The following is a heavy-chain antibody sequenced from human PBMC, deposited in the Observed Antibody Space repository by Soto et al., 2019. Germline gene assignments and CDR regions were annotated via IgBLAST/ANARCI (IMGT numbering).Heavy chain of an antibody. Sequence: PGGSLRLSCAVSGFTFSNYTMNWVRQTLGRGLEWVSSISSTGKYIYYADSMEGRFSISRDNAENSLYLQMNSLRAEDTAVYFCARRRKDVYNYGSTFDYWGQGTLVTVSS. CDR1: GFTFSNYT. CDR2: ISSTGKYI. D-gene: IGHD5-12*01. CDR3: ARRRKDVYNYGSTFDY. V-gene: IGHV3-21*01. J-gene: IGHJ4*02.